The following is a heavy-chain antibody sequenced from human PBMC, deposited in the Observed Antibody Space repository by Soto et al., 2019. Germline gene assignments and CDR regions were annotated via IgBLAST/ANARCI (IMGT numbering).Heavy chain of an antibody. CDR2: ISGSGGTT. CDR3: ANGSWFDP. Sequence: EVQLLESGGGFIQPGGSLRLSCMGSGFIFHNHALTWVRQAPGKGPEWVSSISGSGGTTYYADSVKGRFTISRDNSKNKLFLELHNLTVDDSAVYYCANGSWFDPWGQGTQVTVSS. D-gene: IGHD3-10*01. V-gene: IGHV3-23*01. CDR1: GFIFHNHA. J-gene: IGHJ5*01.